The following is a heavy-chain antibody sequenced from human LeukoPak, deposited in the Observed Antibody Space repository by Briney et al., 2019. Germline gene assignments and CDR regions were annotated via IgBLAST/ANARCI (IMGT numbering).Heavy chain of an antibody. V-gene: IGHV4-61*05. Sequence: SETLSLTCTVSGGSISSSYYYWGWIRQPPGKGLEWIGYIYYSGSTNYNPSLKSRVTISVDTSKNQFSLKLSSVTAADRAVYFCLSKMYYDLWSGYNGMEVWGQGTTVAVSS. CDR1: GGSISSSYYY. J-gene: IGHJ6*02. CDR3: LSKMYYDLWSGYNGMEV. D-gene: IGHD3-3*01. CDR2: IYYSGST.